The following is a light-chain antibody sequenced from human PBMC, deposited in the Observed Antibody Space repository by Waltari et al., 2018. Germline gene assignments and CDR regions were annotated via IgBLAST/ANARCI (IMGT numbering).Light chain of an antibody. J-gene: IGKJ2*03. CDR2: GAS. Sequence: EVILTQSPATLSVSPGESATLSCRVSLSVGGNLAWYQQKPGQAPRLLIYGASTRATGIPARFSGSGSETDFTLTISGLESEDFALYFCHQYNNWNSFGQGTKLEIK. CDR1: LSVGGN. V-gene: IGKV3D-15*01. CDR3: HQYNNWNS.